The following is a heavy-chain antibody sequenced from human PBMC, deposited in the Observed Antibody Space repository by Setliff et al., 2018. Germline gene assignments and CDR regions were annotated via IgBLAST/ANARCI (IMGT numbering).Heavy chain of an antibody. CDR1: GFTFARFA. V-gene: IGHV3-30*10. CDR3: AREPFPYYFDY. J-gene: IGHJ4*02. Sequence: PGGSPRLSCAASGFTFARFAMHGVRQAPGRGLEWVAVISYDGSNKYYTDSVKGRFTISRDNSKNTLYLQMNGLRAEDTAVYYCAREPFPYYFDYWGQGTLVTVSS. CDR2: ISYDGSNK.